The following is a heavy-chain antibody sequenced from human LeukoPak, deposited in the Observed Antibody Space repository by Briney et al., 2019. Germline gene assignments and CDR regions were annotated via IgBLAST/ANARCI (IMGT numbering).Heavy chain of an antibody. J-gene: IGHJ4*02. Sequence: GGSLRLSCAXSXVTFSIYAMGWGRQAPGKGLGWVSAISGSGGSTYYAASVKGRFTISRDNSKNTLYLQMNSLRAEDTAVYYCAKAVVQGVVRYYFDYWGQGTLVTVSS. CDR3: AKAVVQGVVRYYFDY. CDR2: ISGSGGST. CDR1: XVTFSIYA. V-gene: IGHV3-23*01. D-gene: IGHD3-10*01.